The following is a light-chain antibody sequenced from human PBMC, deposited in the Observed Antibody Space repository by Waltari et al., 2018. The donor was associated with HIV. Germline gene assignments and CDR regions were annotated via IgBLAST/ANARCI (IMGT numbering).Light chain of an antibody. V-gene: IGLV1-40*01. J-gene: IGLJ2*01. Sequence: QSVLTQPPSVSGAPGQRVTLSCTGVSSNIGADYDLHWYQPIPGTAPKLLISGNKNRPSGVTDRFSASKSGTSASLAITGLQAEDEADYFCQSYDRSLSAAVVFGGGTKLTVL. CDR2: GNK. CDR3: QSYDRSLSAAVV. CDR1: SSNIGADYD.